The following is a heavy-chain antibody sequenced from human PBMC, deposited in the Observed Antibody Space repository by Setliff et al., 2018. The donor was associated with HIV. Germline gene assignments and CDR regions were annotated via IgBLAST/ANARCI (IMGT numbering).Heavy chain of an antibody. Sequence: SETLSLTCTVSGGSISSYYWSWIRQPPGKRLEWIGYIYYTGSTNYNPSLKSRVTISLDTSKNQFSLNLNSVTAADTAVYYCARGEACGGGCHYAFELWGQGTMVTVSS. CDR3: ARGEACGGGCHYAFEL. CDR1: GGSISSYY. D-gene: IGHD2-21*02. CDR2: IYYTGST. V-gene: IGHV4-59*08. J-gene: IGHJ3*01.